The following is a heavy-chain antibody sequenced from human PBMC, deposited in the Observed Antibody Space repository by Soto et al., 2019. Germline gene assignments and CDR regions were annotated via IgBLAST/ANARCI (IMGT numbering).Heavy chain of an antibody. V-gene: IGHV3-23*01. Sequence: LRLSCAASGFTFSSYAMSWVRQAPGKGLEWVSAISGSGGSTYYADSVKGRFTISRDNSKNTLYLQMNSLRAEDTAVYYCAKMHSGSYYYFDYWGQGTLVTVSS. J-gene: IGHJ4*02. CDR1: GFTFSSYA. CDR2: ISGSGGST. CDR3: AKMHSGSYYYFDY. D-gene: IGHD1-26*01.